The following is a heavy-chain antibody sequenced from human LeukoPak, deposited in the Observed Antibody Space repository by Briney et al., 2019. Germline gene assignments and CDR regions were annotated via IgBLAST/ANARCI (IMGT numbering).Heavy chain of an antibody. CDR3: TKLAVASPDS. D-gene: IGHD6-19*01. CDR1: GFTFSSYE. V-gene: IGHV3-48*03. J-gene: IGHJ4*02. Sequence: AGGSLRLSCVASGFTFSSYEMYWVRQAPGKGLEWVSYISSGGGTKHYADSVKGRFTTSRDDAKSSLYLWMNSLRVEDAAVYYCTKLAVASPDSWGQGTPVTVSS. CDR2: ISSGGGTK.